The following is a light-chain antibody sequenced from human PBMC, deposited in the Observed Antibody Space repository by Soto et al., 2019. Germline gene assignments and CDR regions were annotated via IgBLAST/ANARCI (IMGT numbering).Light chain of an antibody. CDR2: GAS. Sequence: EIVLTQSPGTLTLSPGERATLSCRASQSVRSSYLAWYQQRPGQAPRLLIYGASSRATGIPDRFSGSGSGTDFTFTISRLEPEDFAVYYCQQYATSPWTFGQGTKVDIK. CDR1: QSVRSSY. V-gene: IGKV3-20*01. CDR3: QQYATSPWT. J-gene: IGKJ1*01.